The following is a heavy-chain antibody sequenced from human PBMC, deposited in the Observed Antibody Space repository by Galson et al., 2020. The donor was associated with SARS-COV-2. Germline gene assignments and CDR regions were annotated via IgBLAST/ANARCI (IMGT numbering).Heavy chain of an antibody. V-gene: IGHV4-59*11. CDR2: MYYTGNTKY. D-gene: IGHD6-19*01. J-gene: IGHJ4*02. CDR1: GDSINDHY. Sequence: SETLSLTCSVSGDSINDHYWGWIRQPPGKGPEWIGYMYYTGNTKYNYNPSLRGRLTISVDTSRNQFSLTLSSVTVSDTAVYYCARIRSGPVDWGQGTLVTVSS. CDR3: ARIRSGPVD.